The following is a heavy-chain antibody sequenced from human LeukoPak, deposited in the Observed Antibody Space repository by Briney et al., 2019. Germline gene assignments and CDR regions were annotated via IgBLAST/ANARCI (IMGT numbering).Heavy chain of an antibody. D-gene: IGHD6-13*01. CDR1: GASINSGGYS. V-gene: IGHV4-30-4*07. J-gene: IGHJ6*03. CDR3: AREKGSYYYYYYMDV. Sequence: TSETLSLTCAVSGASINSGGYSWSWIRQPPGKGLEWIGYFYYDGSTSYNPSLKSRLTISVDTPKNQFSLKVSSVTAADTAVYYCAREKGSYYYYYYMDVWGKGTTVTVSS. CDR2: FYYDGST.